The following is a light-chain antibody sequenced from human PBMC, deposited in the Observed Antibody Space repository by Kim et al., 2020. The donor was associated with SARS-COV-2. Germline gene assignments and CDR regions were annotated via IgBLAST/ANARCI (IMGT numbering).Light chain of an antibody. CDR1: QDINNN. CDR2: GAS. J-gene: IGKJ1*01. CDR3: QKYNRAPWT. Sequence: ASVGDRVTITCRASQDINNNLAWYQQKPAKVPKLLIYGASSLQSGVPSRFSGSGSGTDFTLTISSLQPEDVATYYCQKYNRAPWTFGQGTKVDIK. V-gene: IGKV1-27*01.